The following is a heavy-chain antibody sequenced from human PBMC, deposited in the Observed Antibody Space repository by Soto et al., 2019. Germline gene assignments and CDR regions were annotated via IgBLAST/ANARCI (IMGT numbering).Heavy chain of an antibody. J-gene: IGHJ4*02. CDR2: IYYSGST. CDR1: GGSISSYY. CDR3: ARVTFGGVTSFDY. V-gene: IGHV4-59*01. Sequence: SETLSLTCTVSGGSISSYYWSWIRQPPGKGLEWIGYIYYSGSTNYNPSLKSRVTISVDTSKNQFSLKLSSVTAADTAVYYCARVTFGGVTSFDYWGQGTLVTVS. D-gene: IGHD3-16*01.